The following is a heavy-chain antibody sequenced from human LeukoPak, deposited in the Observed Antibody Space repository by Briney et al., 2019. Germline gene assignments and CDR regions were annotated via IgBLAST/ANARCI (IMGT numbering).Heavy chain of an antibody. CDR3: AKGAYDYIEIAYFDY. CDR2: IIGSSGST. J-gene: IGHJ4*02. Sequence: SGGSLRLSCVASGFSFNNYAMNWVRQAPGKGLEWVSLIIGSSGSTFYADSVKGRFTISRDKSKNTLYLQMNSLRAEDTAVYYCAKGAYDYIEIAYFDYWGQGGLVTVSS. V-gene: IGHV3-23*01. CDR1: GFSFNNYA. D-gene: IGHD5-12*01.